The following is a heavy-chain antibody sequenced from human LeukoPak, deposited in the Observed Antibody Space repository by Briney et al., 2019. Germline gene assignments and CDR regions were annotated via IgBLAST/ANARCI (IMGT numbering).Heavy chain of an antibody. CDR1: GFTFSSYS. Sequence: GGSLRLSCAASGFTFSSYSLNWVRQAPGKGLEWVSYISSTSSTIHYADSVKGRFTISRDNAKNSLYLQMNSLRADDTAVYYCARRLNWGQETLVTVSS. V-gene: IGHV3-48*01. CDR3: ARRLN. J-gene: IGHJ4*02. CDR2: ISSTSSTI.